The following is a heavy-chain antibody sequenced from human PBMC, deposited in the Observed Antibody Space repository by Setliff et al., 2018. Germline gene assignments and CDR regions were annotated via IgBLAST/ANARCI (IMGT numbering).Heavy chain of an antibody. Sequence: SETLSLTCGVSGISISSGHYWGWIRQPPGKGLEWIATIYHKGRTYYNPSLNSRVTISLDTSKNHFSLRLSSVTAADTAVYYCASPRRDDLDSPFDAFDIWGQGTKVTVSS. CDR1: GISISSGHY. CDR2: IYHKGRT. V-gene: IGHV4-38-2*01. J-gene: IGHJ3*02. D-gene: IGHD3-3*01. CDR3: ASPRRDDLDSPFDAFDI.